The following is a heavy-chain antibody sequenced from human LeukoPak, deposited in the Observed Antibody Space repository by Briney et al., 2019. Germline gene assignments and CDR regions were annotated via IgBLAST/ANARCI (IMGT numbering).Heavy chain of an antibody. CDR3: ARGGAAAGHYYYYYYYMDV. J-gene: IGHJ6*03. V-gene: IGHV4-38-2*02. Sequence: SETLSLTCTVSAYSITSGYYWGWIRQPPGKGLEWIGSIYHSGSTYYNPSLKSRVTISVDMSKNQFSLKLSSVTAADTAVYYCARGGAAAGHYYYYYYYMDVWGKGTTVTISS. CDR1: AYSITSGYY. D-gene: IGHD6-13*01. CDR2: IYHSGST.